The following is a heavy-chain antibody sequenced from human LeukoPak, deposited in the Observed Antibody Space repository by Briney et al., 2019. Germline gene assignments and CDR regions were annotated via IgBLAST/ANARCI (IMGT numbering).Heavy chain of an antibody. V-gene: IGHV3-20*04. J-gene: IGHJ3*02. D-gene: IGHD3-22*01. Sequence: GSLRLSCAASGFTFYDYGVSSGREAPGKGLEWGSGMNLNGGSTGYADSEKGPFINSRDNTKKSLYLQMNSLRAEDMAVYYCAKESTYYYDSSGYYYFDAFDIWGQGTMVTVSS. CDR3: AKESTYYYDSSGYYYFDAFDI. CDR1: GFTFYDYG. CDR2: MNLNGGST.